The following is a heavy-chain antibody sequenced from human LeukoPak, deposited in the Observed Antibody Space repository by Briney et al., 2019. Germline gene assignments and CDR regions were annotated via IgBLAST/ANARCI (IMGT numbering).Heavy chain of an antibody. CDR1: GYTFTSYA. J-gene: IGHJ5*02. CDR2: INAGNGNA. CDR3: ARSPRFTCSSTSCHFTNWFDP. Sequence: ASVMVSCKASGYTFTSYAMHWVRQAPGQRLEWMGWINAGNGNAKYSQKFQGRVTITRDTSASTAYMELSSLRSEDTAVYYCARSPRFTCSSTSCHFTNWFDPWGQGTLVTVSS. V-gene: IGHV1-3*01. D-gene: IGHD2-2*01.